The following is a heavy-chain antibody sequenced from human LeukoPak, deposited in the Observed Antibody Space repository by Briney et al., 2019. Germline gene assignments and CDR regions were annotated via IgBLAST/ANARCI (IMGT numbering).Heavy chain of an antibody. D-gene: IGHD2-15*01. CDR2: IYTSGST. CDR1: GGSIGTYY. V-gene: IGHV4-4*07. Sequence: SETLSLTCTVSGGSIGTYYWSWIRQPAGKGLEWIGRIYTSGSTKYNPSLKSRVTMSIDTSKNQFSLQLTSVTAADTAVYYCARADSGGADGSYYFDYWGQGTLVTVSS. CDR3: ARADSGGADGSYYFDY. J-gene: IGHJ4*02.